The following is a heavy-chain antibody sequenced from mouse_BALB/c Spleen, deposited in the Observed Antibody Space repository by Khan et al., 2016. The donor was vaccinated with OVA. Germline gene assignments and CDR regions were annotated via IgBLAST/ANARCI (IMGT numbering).Heavy chain of an antibody. CDR3: ARGNCAWFAY. D-gene: IGHD2-1*01. V-gene: IGHV5-17*02. J-gene: IGHJ3*01. CDR2: ISSDSITL. Sequence: EVQLVESGGGLVQPGGSRKLSCAASGFTFSSFGMHWVRQAPEKGLEWVAYISSDSITLYYADTVKGRVTITRDNPRNTLFLQMTCLTSEDPATLCGARGNCAWFAYWGQGTLVTVSA. CDR1: GFTFSSFG.